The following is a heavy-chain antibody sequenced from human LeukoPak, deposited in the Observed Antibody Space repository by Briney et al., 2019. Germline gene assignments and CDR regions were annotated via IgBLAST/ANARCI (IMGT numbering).Heavy chain of an antibody. Sequence: PGGSLRLSCAASGFTFSSYAMSWIRQAPGKGLEWVSYISSSGSTIYYADSVKGRFTISRDNAKNSLYLQMNSLRAEDTAVYYCARVQTQERRIYYYYGMDVWGQGTTVTVSS. CDR1: GFTFSSYA. CDR3: ARVQTQERRIYYYYGMDV. J-gene: IGHJ6*02. CDR2: ISSSGSTI. D-gene: IGHD1-1*01. V-gene: IGHV3-11*01.